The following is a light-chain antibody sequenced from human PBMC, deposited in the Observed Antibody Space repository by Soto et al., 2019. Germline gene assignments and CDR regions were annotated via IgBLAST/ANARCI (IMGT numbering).Light chain of an antibody. CDR2: GAS. J-gene: IGKJ1*01. CDR1: QSISGN. V-gene: IGKV3-15*01. CDR3: QQYNSYRT. Sequence: EIVRTQSPATLALCRGERATLSCRASQSISGNLTWFQHKPGQAPRLLIYGASTRATGVPARFSGSGSGTEFTLTISSLPSEDFAVYYCQQYNSYRTFGQGTKVDIK.